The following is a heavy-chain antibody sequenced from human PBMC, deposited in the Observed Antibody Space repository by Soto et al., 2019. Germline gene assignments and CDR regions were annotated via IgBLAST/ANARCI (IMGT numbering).Heavy chain of an antibody. CDR2: IYSGGST. CDR3: ARHRMTVGAAGTLDY. Sequence: QLQLQESGPGLVKPSETLSLTCTVSSGSVSSSDYYWGWIRQPPGKGLEWIGSIYSGGSTFYNPSLNSPVTISLDTSKNQFSLKLTSVTAADTAIYYCARHRMTVGAAGTLDYWGQGTLVTVS. V-gene: IGHV4-39*01. D-gene: IGHD6-13*01. CDR1: SGSVSSSDYY. J-gene: IGHJ4*02.